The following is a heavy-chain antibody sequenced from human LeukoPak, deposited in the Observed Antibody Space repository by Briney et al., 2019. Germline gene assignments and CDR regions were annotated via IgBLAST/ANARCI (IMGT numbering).Heavy chain of an antibody. J-gene: IGHJ4*02. D-gene: IGHD4-17*01. CDR1: GGSFSGYY. CDR2: INHSGST. CDR3: ARPKDYGDSYFDY. V-gene: IGHV4-34*01. Sequence: PSETLSLTCAVYGGSFSGYYWSWIRQPPGKGLEWIGEINHSGSTNYNPSLKSRVTISVDTSKNQFSLKLSSVTAADTAVYYCARPKDYGDSYFDYWGQGTLVTVSS.